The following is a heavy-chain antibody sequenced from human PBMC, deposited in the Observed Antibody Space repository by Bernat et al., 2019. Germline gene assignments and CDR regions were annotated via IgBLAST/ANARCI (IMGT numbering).Heavy chain of an antibody. CDR3: ARGRGDYVWGSYRYTSHFDY. CDR1: GGSFSGYY. D-gene: IGHD3-16*02. CDR2: INHSGST. Sequence: QVQLQQWGAGLLKPSETLSLTCAVYGGSFSGYYWSWIRQPPGKGLEWIGEINHSGSTNYNPSLKSRVTISVDTSKNQFSLTLSSVTAADTAVYYCARGRGDYVWGSYRYTSHFDYWGQGTLVTVSS. V-gene: IGHV4-34*01. J-gene: IGHJ4*02.